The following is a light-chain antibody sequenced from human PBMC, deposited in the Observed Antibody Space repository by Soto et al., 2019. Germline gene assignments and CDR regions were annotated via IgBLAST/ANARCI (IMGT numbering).Light chain of an antibody. CDR1: QDVSND. CDR3: LQHTYIWS. V-gene: IGKV1-17*02. J-gene: IGKJ1*01. Sequence: DIQMTQSPPSLSASVGDRVTITCRASQDVSNDLGWFQQKPGKAPKRLIFGASNLESGDPSRFSGTGSGTEFILTITNLQPEDFATYYCLQHTYIWSFGQGTKVDIK. CDR2: GAS.